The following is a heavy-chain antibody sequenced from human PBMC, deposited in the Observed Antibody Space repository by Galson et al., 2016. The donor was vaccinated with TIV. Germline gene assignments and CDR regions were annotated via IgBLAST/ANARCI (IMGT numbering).Heavy chain of an antibody. CDR2: VYSGGSA. Sequence: SLRLSCAAFGFIVNDNYMTWVRQAPGKGLEWVSVVYSGGSASYADSVKGRLTISRDNSKNTLYLQMNSLRAEDTAVYYCARDRRFCGIECYYRYYYGMDVWGQGTTVTVSS. CDR3: ARDRRFCGIECYYRYYYGMDV. D-gene: IGHD2-21*01. J-gene: IGHJ6*02. CDR1: GFIVNDNY. V-gene: IGHV3-66*02.